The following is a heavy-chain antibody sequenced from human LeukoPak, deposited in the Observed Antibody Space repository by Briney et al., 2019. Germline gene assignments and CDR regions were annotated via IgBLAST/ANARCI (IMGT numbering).Heavy chain of an antibody. CDR3: ARVGFFEWVDFDF. J-gene: IGHJ4*02. D-gene: IGHD3-3*02. CDR1: GYTFTGYY. CDR2: INPNSGGT. V-gene: IGHV1-2*02. Sequence: ASVKVSCKASGYTFTGYYMHWVRLAPGQGLEWMGWINPNSGGTNYAQKFQGRVTMTRDKSISTAYLHWSSLKASDTAMYYCARVGFFEWVDFDFWGQGTLVTVSS.